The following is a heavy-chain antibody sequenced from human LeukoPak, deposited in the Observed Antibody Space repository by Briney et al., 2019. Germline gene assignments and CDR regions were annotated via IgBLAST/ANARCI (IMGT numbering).Heavy chain of an antibody. V-gene: IGHV3-9*01. J-gene: IGHJ4*02. CDR3: AKASPEGPYYFDY. CDR2: ISWNSGSI. CDR1: GFMLSGSA. Sequence: GGSLRLSCAASGFMLSGSAMNWVRQAPGKGLEWVSGISWNSGSIGYADSVKGRFTISRDNAKNSLYLQMNSLRAEDTALYYCAKASPEGPYYFDYWGQGTLVTVSS.